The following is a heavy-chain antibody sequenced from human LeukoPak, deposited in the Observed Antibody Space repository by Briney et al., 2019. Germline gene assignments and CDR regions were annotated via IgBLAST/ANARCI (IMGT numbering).Heavy chain of an antibody. CDR2: ISSSSSTI. CDR3: ARGSFWFGEDLPFDY. CDR1: GFTFSTYS. Sequence: GGSLRLSCAASGFTFSTYSMNWVRQTPGKGLEWVSYISSSSSTILYADSVKGRLTISRDNAKNSLYLQMNTLISEDTAVYYCARGSFWFGEDLPFDYWGQGTLVTVSS. D-gene: IGHD3-10*01. V-gene: IGHV3-48*04. J-gene: IGHJ4*02.